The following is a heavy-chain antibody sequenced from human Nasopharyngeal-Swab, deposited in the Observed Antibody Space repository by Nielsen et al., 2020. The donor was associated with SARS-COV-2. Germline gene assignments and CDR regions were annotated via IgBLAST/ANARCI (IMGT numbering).Heavy chain of an antibody. J-gene: IGHJ4*02. CDR1: GFTFSSYW. CDR2: IKQDGSEK. D-gene: IGHD3-22*01. V-gene: IGHV3-7*01. CDR3: GRDRYYDSSGFDY. Sequence: GESLKISCAASGFTFSSYWMSWVRQAPGKGLEWVANIKQDGSEKYYVDSVKGRFTISRDNAKNSLYLQMNSLRAEDTAIYYCGRDRYYDSSGFDYWGQGTLVSVSS.